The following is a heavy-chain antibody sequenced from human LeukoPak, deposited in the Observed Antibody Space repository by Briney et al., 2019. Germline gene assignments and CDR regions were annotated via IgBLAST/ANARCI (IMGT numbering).Heavy chain of an antibody. CDR1: GYTFTGYY. J-gene: IGHJ4*02. CDR3: AKEHMAAAVYYFDY. Sequence: ASVKVSCKASGYTFTGYYMHWARQAPGQGLEWMGWINPNSGGTNYAQKFQGWVTMTRDTSISTAYMELSSLRAEDTAVYYCAKEHMAAAVYYFDYWGQGTLVTVSS. D-gene: IGHD6-13*01. CDR2: INPNSGGT. V-gene: IGHV1-2*04.